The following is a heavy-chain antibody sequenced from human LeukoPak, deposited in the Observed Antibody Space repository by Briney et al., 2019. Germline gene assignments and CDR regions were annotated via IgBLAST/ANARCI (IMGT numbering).Heavy chain of an antibody. CDR3: AREDLVRGHIIPDPMDY. D-gene: IGHD3-10*01. Sequence: GGSLRLSCAASGFTFSDYNMNWVRQAPGKGLEWASYISSGSSTIDYADSVKGRFTISRDNAKNSLYLQMNSLRAEDTAVYYCAREDLVRGHIIPDPMDYWGQGTLVTVSS. CDR1: GFTFSDYN. J-gene: IGHJ4*02. V-gene: IGHV3-48*01. CDR2: ISSGSSTI.